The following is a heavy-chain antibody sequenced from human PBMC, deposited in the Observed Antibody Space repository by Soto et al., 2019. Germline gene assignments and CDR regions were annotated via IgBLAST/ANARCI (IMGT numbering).Heavy chain of an antibody. V-gene: IGHV4-59*01. J-gene: IGHJ6*02. Sequence: ASETLSLTCTVSGGSISGYCWSWIRQPPGKGLEWIGYMYNTGSTVYNPSFKGRVTISVDTSKSQLSLRLNSVTAADTAVYYCARDLWGYCGTDCYPLDVWGQGTTVTVSS. D-gene: IGHD2-21*02. CDR2: MYNTGST. CDR3: ARDLWGYCGTDCYPLDV. CDR1: GGSISGYC.